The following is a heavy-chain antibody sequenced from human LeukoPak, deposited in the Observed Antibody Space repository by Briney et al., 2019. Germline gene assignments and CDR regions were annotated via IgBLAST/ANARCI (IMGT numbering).Heavy chain of an antibody. D-gene: IGHD3-10*01. CDR3: ARDCCASGSHDY. Sequence: GGSLRLSCAASGFTISNYWMNWVRQAPGEGLEWVANINQDGSVEHYVDSVKGRFTISRDNAKNSLYLQMNTLRAEYTAVYYCARDCCASGSHDYWGQGALVTVSS. V-gene: IGHV3-7*04. CDR2: INQDGSVE. CDR1: GFTISNYW. J-gene: IGHJ4*02.